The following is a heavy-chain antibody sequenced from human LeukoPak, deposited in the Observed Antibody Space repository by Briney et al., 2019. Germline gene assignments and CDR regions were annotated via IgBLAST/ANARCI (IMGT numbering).Heavy chain of an antibody. V-gene: IGHV4-34*01. J-gene: IGHJ4*02. D-gene: IGHD6-19*01. CDR1: GGSFSGYY. CDR3: ARYAGYSSGRIDY. Sequence: PSETLSLTCAVYGGSFSGYYWSWIRQPPGKGLEWIGEINHSGSTNYNPSLKSRVTISVDTSKNQFSLKLSSVTAADTAVYYCARYAGYSSGRIDYWGQGTLVTVSS. CDR2: INHSGST.